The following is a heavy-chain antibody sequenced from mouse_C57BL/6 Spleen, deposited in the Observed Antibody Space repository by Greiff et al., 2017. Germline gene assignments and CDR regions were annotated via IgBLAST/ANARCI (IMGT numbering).Heavy chain of an antibody. CDR2: IDPETGGT. Sequence: QVQLKESGAELVRPGASVTLSCKASGYTFTDYEMHWVKQTPVHGLEWIGAIDPETGGTAYNQKFKGKAILTADKSSSTAYMELRSLTSEDSAVYYCTRDWGDVRAGWGQGTTLTVSS. V-gene: IGHV1-15*01. D-gene: IGHD3-3*01. CDR1: GYTFTDYE. CDR3: TRDWGDVRAG. J-gene: IGHJ2*01.